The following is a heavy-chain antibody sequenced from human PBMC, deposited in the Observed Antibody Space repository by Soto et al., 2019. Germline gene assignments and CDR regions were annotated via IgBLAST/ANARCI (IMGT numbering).Heavy chain of an antibody. CDR1: GGSFSGYY. V-gene: IGHV4-34*01. CDR2: INHSGST. Sequence: SETLSLTCAVYGGSFSGYYWSWIRQPPGKGLEWIGEINHSGSTNYNPSLKSRVTISVDTSKNQFSLKLSSVTAADTAVYYCARGNGGGYSYGFVDYYYGMDVWGQGTTVTVSS. J-gene: IGHJ6*02. D-gene: IGHD5-18*01. CDR3: ARGNGGGYSYGFVDYYYGMDV.